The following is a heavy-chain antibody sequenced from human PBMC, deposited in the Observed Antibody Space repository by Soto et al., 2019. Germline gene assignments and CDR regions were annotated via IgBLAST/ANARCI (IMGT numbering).Heavy chain of an antibody. Sequence: EVQLVESGGGFVRPGGSLRLSCAASGFTFSYYWMHWVRQAPGKGLVWVSRIHSDGSSTTYADFVKGRFIISRDNARNTVDLQMNSVRVEDTAVYYCARGDRGAFDLWGQGTVVTVSS. D-gene: IGHD1-26*01. CDR2: IHSDGSST. CDR3: ARGDRGAFDL. J-gene: IGHJ3*01. CDR1: GFTFSYYW. V-gene: IGHV3-74*01.